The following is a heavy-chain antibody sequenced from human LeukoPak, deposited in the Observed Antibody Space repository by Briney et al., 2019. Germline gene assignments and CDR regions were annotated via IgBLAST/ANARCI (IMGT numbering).Heavy chain of an antibody. Sequence: GGSLRLSCAASGFTFDSYSMSWVRQAPGKGLEWVSYITSGSSTIYYPDSVKGRFTISRDNAKNSLYLQMNSLRAEDTAVYYCAKDGRSGSYYILPYFDYWGQGTLVTVSS. CDR2: ITSGSSTI. D-gene: IGHD3-10*01. V-gene: IGHV3-48*04. J-gene: IGHJ4*02. CDR3: AKDGRSGSYYILPYFDY. CDR1: GFTFDSYS.